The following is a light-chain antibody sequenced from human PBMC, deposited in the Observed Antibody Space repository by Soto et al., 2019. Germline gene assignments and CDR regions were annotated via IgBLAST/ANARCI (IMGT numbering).Light chain of an antibody. CDR3: QQLNSYPLT. CDR1: QGISSD. V-gene: IGKV1-9*01. J-gene: IGKJ4*01. Sequence: DIQLTQSPSFLSASVGDRVTITCRASQGISSDLAWYQQKPGKAPNLLIYAAFTLQSGVPSRFSGSGSGTEFTLTISSLQPEDFATYYCQQLNSYPLTFGGGTKVEIK. CDR2: AAF.